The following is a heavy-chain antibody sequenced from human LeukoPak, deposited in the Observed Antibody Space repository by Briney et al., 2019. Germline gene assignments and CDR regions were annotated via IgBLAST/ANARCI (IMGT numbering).Heavy chain of an antibody. CDR3: ARGFSRGYCSGGSCYPYFDY. CDR2: INHSGST. CDR1: GGSFSSYY. D-gene: IGHD2-15*01. J-gene: IGHJ4*02. Sequence: SETLSLTCAVYGGSFSSYYWSWIRQPPGKGLEWIGEINHSGSTNYNPSLKSRVTISVDTSKNQFSLKLSSVTAADTAVYYCARGFSRGYCSGGSCYPYFDYWGQGTLVTVSS. V-gene: IGHV4-34*01.